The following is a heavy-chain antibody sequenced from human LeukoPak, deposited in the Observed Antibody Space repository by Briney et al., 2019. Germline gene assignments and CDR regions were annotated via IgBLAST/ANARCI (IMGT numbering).Heavy chain of an antibody. Sequence: ASVKVSCKASGGTFSSYAISWVRQAPGQGLEWMGGTIPIFGTANYAQKFQGRVTITADESTSTAYMELSSLRSEDTAVYYCARGVVRARYGMDVWGQGTTVTVSS. CDR3: ARGVVRARYGMDV. V-gene: IGHV1-69*13. CDR2: TIPIFGTA. CDR1: GGTFSSYA. J-gene: IGHJ6*02. D-gene: IGHD3-10*01.